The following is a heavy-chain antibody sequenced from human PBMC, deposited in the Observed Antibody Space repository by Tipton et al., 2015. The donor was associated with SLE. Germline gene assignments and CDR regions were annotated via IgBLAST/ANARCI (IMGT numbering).Heavy chain of an antibody. D-gene: IGHD1-1*01. J-gene: IGHJ5*02. Sequence: SLRLSCAASGFDFRNYAMNWVRQAPGKGLEWVSTLNNAGTFYSDSVKGRFPISRDDSKSTLYLQLNNLKAEDTALYFCARGTWFDPWGQGTLVTVSS. V-gene: IGHV3-23*01. CDR2: LNNAGT. CDR3: ARGTWFDP. CDR1: GFDFRNYA.